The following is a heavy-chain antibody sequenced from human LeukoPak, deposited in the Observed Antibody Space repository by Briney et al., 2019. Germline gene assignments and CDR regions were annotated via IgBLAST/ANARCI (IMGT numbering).Heavy chain of an antibody. D-gene: IGHD1-26*01. CDR1: GFTFSSYA. CDR2: ISYDGSNK. Sequence: PGGSLRLSCAASGFTFSSYAMHWVRQAPGKGLEGVAVISYDGSNKYYADSVKGRFTISRDNSKNTLYLQMNSLRAEDTAVYYCARGEDLFDYWGQGTLVTVSS. V-gene: IGHV3-30*04. J-gene: IGHJ4*02. CDR3: ARGEDLFDY.